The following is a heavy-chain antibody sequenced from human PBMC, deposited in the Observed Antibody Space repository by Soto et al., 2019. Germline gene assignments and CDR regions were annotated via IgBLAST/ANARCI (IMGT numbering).Heavy chain of an antibody. Sequence: SETLSLNCTVSGSPLSRCGFFYTLGRQPPGKGLEWLGDIYYNWGTNYNPSLKGRVNISIDQSKSKLYLRMISVTAADTAVYYCKRQQSDDNYFDTWGQVTLVSVSS. CDR3: KRQQSDDNYFDT. D-gene: IGHD6-13*01. J-gene: IGHJ5*02. V-gene: IGHV4-61*08. CDR2: IYYNWGT. CDR1: GSPLSRCGFF.